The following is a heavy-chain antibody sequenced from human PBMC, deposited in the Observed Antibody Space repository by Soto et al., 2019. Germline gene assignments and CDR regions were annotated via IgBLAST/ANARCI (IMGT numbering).Heavy chain of an antibody. CDR2: IYYRANP. D-gene: IGHD5-12*01. CDR3: ARHYGDGYDYVDY. V-gene: IGHV4-59*08. CDR1: GWSINTYY. J-gene: IGHJ4*02. Sequence: QVQLQESGPGLVKPSETLSLTCTVSGWSINTYYWSWIRQPPGKGLEWIGYIYYRANPNYNPSLKSRVTKSQDTSKNQFYLKLSSVTAADTAVYYCARHYGDGYDYVDYWGQGTLVTVSS.